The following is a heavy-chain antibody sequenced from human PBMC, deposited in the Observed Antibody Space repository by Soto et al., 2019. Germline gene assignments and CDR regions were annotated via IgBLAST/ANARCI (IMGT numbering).Heavy chain of an antibody. D-gene: IGHD3-10*01. Sequence: QVQLVESGGGVVQPGRSLRLSCAASGFTFSSYGMHWVRQAPGKGLEWVAVIWLDGSNKDYADSVKGRFTISRDNSKNTLYLQMNSLRAEDTAVYYCARERDDGSGRALDYWGQGTLVTVSS. J-gene: IGHJ4*02. V-gene: IGHV3-33*01. CDR2: IWLDGSNK. CDR3: ARERDDGSGRALDY. CDR1: GFTFSSYG.